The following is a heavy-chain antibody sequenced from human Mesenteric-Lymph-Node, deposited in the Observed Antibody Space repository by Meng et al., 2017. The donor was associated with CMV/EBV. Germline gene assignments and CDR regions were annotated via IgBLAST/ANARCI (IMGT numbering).Heavy chain of an antibody. Sequence: GGSLRLSCAASGFTFSSYDMHWVRQATGKGLEWVSAIGTAGDTYYPGSVKGRFTISRENAKNSLYLQMNSLRAGDTAVYYCARGCSSTSCYRVGWFDPWGQGTLVTVSS. D-gene: IGHD2-2*01. J-gene: IGHJ5*02. V-gene: IGHV3-13*01. CDR3: ARGCSSTSCYRVGWFDP. CDR2: IGTAGDT. CDR1: GFTFSSYD.